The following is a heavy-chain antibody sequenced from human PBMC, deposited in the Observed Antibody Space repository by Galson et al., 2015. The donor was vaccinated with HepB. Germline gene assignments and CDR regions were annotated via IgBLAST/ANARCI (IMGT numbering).Heavy chain of an antibody. Sequence: SVKVSCKASGYTFTSYGISWVRQAPGQGLEWMGWISAYNGNTNYAQKLQGRVTMTTDTSTSTAYMELRSPRSDDTAVYYCARRIAAAGAGYWFDPWGQGTLVTVSS. D-gene: IGHD6-13*01. CDR1: GYTFTSYG. CDR2: ISAYNGNT. V-gene: IGHV1-18*01. CDR3: ARRIAAAGAGYWFDP. J-gene: IGHJ5*02.